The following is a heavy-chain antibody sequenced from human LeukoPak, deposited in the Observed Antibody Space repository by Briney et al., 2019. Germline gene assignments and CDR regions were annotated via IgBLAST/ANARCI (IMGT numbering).Heavy chain of an antibody. J-gene: IGHJ6*03. CDR2: IRYDGSNK. D-gene: IGHD1-26*01. Sequence: GGSLRLSCAASGFTFSNFGMHWVRQAPGKGLGWVAFIRYDGSNKYYADSVKGRFTISRDNSKNTLYLQMNSLRGEDTAVYYCAKDGDTMSGTYYYDMDVWGKGTTVTIS. V-gene: IGHV3-30*02. CDR1: GFTFSNFG. CDR3: AKDGDTMSGTYYYDMDV.